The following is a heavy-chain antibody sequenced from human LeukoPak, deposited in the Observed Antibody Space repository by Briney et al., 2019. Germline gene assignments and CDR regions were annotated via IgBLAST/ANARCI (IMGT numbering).Heavy chain of an antibody. CDR1: GFTFINYW. Sequence: QPGGSLRLSCAASGFTFINYWMSWVRQAPGTGLEWVANIKQDGSDKYYVDSVKGRFTISRDNAKNSLYLQMNSLRAEDTAVYYCARQGSGWHTDYWGQGTLVTVSS. V-gene: IGHV3-7*05. J-gene: IGHJ4*02. CDR3: ARQGSGWHTDY. CDR2: IKQDGSDK. D-gene: IGHD6-19*01.